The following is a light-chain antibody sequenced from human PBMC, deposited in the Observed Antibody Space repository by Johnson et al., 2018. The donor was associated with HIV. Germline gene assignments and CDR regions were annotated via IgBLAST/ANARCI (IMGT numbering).Light chain of an antibody. Sequence: QSVLTQPPSVSAAPGQKVTISCSGSSSNIGNNYVSWYQQLPGTAPKLLIYENNKRPSGIPDRFSGSKSGTSATLAITGLQPGDEADYYCGTWDSSLIAYGFGTGTKVT. V-gene: IGLV1-51*02. CDR3: GTWDSSLIAYG. J-gene: IGLJ1*01. CDR1: SSNIGNNY. CDR2: ENN.